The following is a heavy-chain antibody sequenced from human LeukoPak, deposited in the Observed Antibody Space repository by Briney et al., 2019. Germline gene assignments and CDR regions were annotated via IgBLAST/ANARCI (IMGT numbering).Heavy chain of an antibody. CDR2: NK. V-gene: IGHV1-8*01. Sequence: NKGYAQNFQGRVTITRNTSISTAYMELSRLRSEDTAVYYCARERYIVVVPRTLYYYYMDVWGKGTTVTVSS. D-gene: IGHD2-2*01. CDR3: ARERYIVVVPRTLYYYYMDV. J-gene: IGHJ6*03.